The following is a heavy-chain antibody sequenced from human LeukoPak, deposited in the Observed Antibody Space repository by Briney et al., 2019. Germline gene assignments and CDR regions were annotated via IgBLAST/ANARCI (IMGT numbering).Heavy chain of an antibody. V-gene: IGHV4-34*01. Sequence: SETLSLTCAVYDGSFSGYYWSWIRQPPGKGLEWIGAINHSGSTNYNPSLKSRVTISVDTSKNQFSLKLSSVTAADTAVYYCARGLVVVPAATPNFDYWGQGTLVTVSS. D-gene: IGHD2-2*01. CDR2: INHSGST. CDR1: DGSFSGYY. CDR3: ARGLVVVPAATPNFDY. J-gene: IGHJ4*02.